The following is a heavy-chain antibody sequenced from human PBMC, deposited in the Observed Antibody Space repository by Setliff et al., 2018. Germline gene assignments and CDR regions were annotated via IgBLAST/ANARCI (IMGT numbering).Heavy chain of an antibody. CDR3: SRPSESSGWYYFDY. Sequence: PGGSLRLSCAASGFTFRSYWMSWVRQGPGKGLEWVANIKKDGSIKYYLDSVRGRFTISRDNAENSLTLQMNSLRVEDTAVYYCSRPSESSGWYYFDYWGQGTLVTVSS. D-gene: IGHD6-19*01. CDR2: IKKDGSIK. CDR1: GFTFRSYW. V-gene: IGHV3-7*01. J-gene: IGHJ4*02.